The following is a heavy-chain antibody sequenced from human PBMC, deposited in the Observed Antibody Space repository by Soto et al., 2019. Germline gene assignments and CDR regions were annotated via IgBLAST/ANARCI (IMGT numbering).Heavy chain of an antibody. Sequence: GGSLRLSCAASGFPFSSYAMHWVRQAPGKGLEYVSAISSNGGSTYYANSVKGRFTISRDNSKNTLYLQMGSLRAEDMAVYYCAREGGSYYFDYWGQGTLVTVSS. CDR3: AREGGSYYFDY. CDR2: ISSNGGST. V-gene: IGHV3-64*01. J-gene: IGHJ4*02. D-gene: IGHD1-26*01. CDR1: GFPFSSYA.